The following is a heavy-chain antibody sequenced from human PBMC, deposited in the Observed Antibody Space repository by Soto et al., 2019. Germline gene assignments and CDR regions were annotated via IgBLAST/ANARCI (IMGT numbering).Heavy chain of an antibody. J-gene: IGHJ4*02. V-gene: IGHV5-51*01. Sequence: GDSLKISALGSGCTFNTYWIGWVRQMAGKSLEWMGIIYPGDFDTRYSPSFQGHVTMSVDKSINTAYLQWSSLETSDTAMYYSARLLGYSYAHQELFAYWGQGAL. CDR2: IYPGDFDT. D-gene: IGHD5-18*01. CDR1: GCTFNTYW. CDR3: ARLLGYSYAHQELFAY.